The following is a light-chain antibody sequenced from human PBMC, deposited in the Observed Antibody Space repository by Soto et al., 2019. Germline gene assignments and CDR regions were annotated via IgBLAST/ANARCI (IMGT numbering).Light chain of an antibody. V-gene: IGKV4-1*01. CDR1: QSVLYSSTNKNY. Sequence: DIVMTQSPDSLAVSLGERATINGKSSQSVLYSSTNKNYLAWYQQKPGQPPKLLIYWASTRESGVPDRFSGSGSGTDFTLTISSLQAEDVAVYYCQQYYSTPPYTFGQGTKLEIK. CDR3: QQYYSTPPYT. J-gene: IGKJ2*01. CDR2: WAS.